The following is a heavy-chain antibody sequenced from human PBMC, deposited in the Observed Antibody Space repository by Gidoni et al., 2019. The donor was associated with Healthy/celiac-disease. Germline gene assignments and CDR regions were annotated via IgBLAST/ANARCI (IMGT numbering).Heavy chain of an antibody. Sequence: QVQLQESGPGLVKPSQTLSLTCPVSGGSISSGSSYWSWIRQPAGKGLEWIGRIYTSGSTNYNPSLKSRVTISVDTSKNQFSLKLSSVTAADTAVYYCARETSSVEGYFDYWGQGTLVTVSS. D-gene: IGHD3-22*01. V-gene: IGHV4-61*02. CDR2: IYTSGST. CDR1: GGSISSGSSY. CDR3: ARETSSVEGYFDY. J-gene: IGHJ4*02.